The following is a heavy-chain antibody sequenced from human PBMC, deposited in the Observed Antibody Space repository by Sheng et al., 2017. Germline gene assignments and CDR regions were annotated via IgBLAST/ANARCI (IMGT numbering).Heavy chain of an antibody. Sequence: EVQLVESGGGLIQPGGSLRLSCAASGFTVSSNYMSWVRQAPGKGLEWVSVIYTGGSTYYADSVKGRFTISRDNSKNTLYLLMNSLRAEDTAVYYCARGEVIAFFDYWGQGTLVTVSS. V-gene: IGHV3-53*01. D-gene: IGHD3-10*01. CDR1: GFTVSSNY. CDR2: IYTGGST. CDR3: ARGEVIAFFDY. J-gene: IGHJ4*02.